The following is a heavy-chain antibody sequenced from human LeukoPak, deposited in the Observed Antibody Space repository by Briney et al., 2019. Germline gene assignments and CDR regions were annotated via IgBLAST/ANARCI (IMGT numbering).Heavy chain of an antibody. CDR3: AKDLRYRSSSSRNAFDI. CDR2: ISAYNSNT. D-gene: IGHD6-13*01. V-gene: IGHV1-18*01. CDR1: GYSFTSYG. J-gene: IGHJ3*02. Sequence: GASVKVSCKASGYSFTSYGISWVRQAPGQGLEWMGWISAYNSNTNYAQNLQGRVTMTTDTSTSTVYLDLRSLRSDDTAVYYCAKDLRYRSSSSRNAFDIWGQGTMVTVSS.